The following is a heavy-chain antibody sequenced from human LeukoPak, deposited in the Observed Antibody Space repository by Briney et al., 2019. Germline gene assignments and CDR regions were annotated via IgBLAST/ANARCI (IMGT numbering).Heavy chain of an antibody. D-gene: IGHD2/OR15-2a*01. CDR1: GFTVSSNY. CDR3: ARGGLSIIGY. J-gene: IGHJ4*02. Sequence: GGSLRLSCAASGFTVSSNYMSWVRQAPGKGLEWVSYISSSGSTKYYADSVKGRFTISRDNARNSLYLQMNSLRAEDTAVYFCARGGLSIIGYWGQGTLVTVSS. CDR2: ISSSGSTK. V-gene: IGHV3-11*01.